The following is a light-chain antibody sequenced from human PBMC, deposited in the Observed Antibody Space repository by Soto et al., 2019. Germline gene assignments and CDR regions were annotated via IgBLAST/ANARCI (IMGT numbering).Light chain of an antibody. J-gene: IGKJ1*01. Sequence: EILMTQSPATLSVSPGERATLSCRASQSVDSNLAWYQQKPGQAPRLLIYGASTRATGFSARFSGSGSGTEFTLTISSLQSEDFGVYYCQQYNNWWTFGQGTKV. CDR3: QQYNNWWT. V-gene: IGKV3-15*01. CDR1: QSVDSN. CDR2: GAS.